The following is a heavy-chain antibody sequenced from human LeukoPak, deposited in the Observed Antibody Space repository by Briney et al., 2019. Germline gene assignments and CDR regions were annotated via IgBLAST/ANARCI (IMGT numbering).Heavy chain of an antibody. CDR2: INSDGSST. Sequence: PGGSLRLSCAASGFTFSSYWMHWVRHAPGKGLVWVSRINSDGSSTSYADSVKGRFTISRDNAKNTLYLQMNSLRAEDTAVYYCARSEPHRHGFTGVDYWGQGTLVTVSS. V-gene: IGHV3-74*01. J-gene: IGHJ4*02. D-gene: IGHD4-23*01. CDR3: ARSEPHRHGFTGVDY. CDR1: GFTFSSYW.